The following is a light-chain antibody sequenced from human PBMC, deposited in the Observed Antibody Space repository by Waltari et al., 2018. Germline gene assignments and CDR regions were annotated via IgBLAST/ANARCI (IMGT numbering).Light chain of an antibody. V-gene: IGKV1-39*01. CDR1: RAITNY. J-gene: IGKJ2*01. Sequence: DIQMTQSPSSLSASVGDRVTITCRASRAITNYVNWYQQRPGLAPQLLIYAASTLQGGVPTRFSGSGSGTDFTLTISSLQIEDFATYYCQQSHSAPYTFGQGTNLEI. CDR3: QQSHSAPYT. CDR2: AAS.